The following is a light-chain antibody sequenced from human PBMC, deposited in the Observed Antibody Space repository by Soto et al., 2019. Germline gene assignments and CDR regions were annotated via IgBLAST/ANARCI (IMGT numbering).Light chain of an antibody. CDR2: DVN. V-gene: IGLV2-14*01. CDR1: SSDVGSYNS. CDR3: SSFTSSTSYV. Sequence: QSVLSPPSSVSGSPAQLTVSSCTETSSDVGSYNSVSWYQQYPGKAPKLMIHDVNNRPSGVSDRFSGSKSGNTASLTISGLQAEDEADYYCSSFTSSTSYVFGSGTKVTVL. J-gene: IGLJ1*01.